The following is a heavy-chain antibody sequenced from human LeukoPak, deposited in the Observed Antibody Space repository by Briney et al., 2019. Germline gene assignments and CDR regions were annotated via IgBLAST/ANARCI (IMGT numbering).Heavy chain of an antibody. CDR2: ISSSSSYI. CDR3: AKDTREMATPYLDY. D-gene: IGHD5-24*01. Sequence: PGGSLRLSCAASGFTFSSYSMNWVRQAPGKGLEWVSSISSSSSYIYYADSVKGRFTISRDNAKNSLYLQMISLRAEDTAVYYCAKDTREMATPYLDYWGQGTLVTVSS. J-gene: IGHJ4*02. V-gene: IGHV3-21*04. CDR1: GFTFSSYS.